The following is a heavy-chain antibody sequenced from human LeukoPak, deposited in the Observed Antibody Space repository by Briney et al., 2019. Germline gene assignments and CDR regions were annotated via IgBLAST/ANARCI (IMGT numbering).Heavy chain of an antibody. CDR1: GYTFTSYY. D-gene: IGHD1-26*01. CDR3: ATPEALQYSASYGGLGY. CDR2: INPSGGST. J-gene: IGHJ4*02. V-gene: IGHV1-46*01. Sequence: ASVKVSCKASGYTFTSYYMHWARQAPGQGIEWMGIINPSGGSTSYAQKFQGRVTMTRDTSTSTVYMELSSLRSEDTAVYYCATPEALQYSASYGGLGYWGQGTLVTVSS.